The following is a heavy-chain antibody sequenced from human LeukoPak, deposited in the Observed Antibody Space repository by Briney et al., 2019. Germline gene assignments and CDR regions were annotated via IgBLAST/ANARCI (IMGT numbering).Heavy chain of an antibody. J-gene: IGHJ4*02. CDR2: ISYDGSYK. Sequence: GGSPRLSCAASEFTFSTYGMHWVRQAPGKGLEWVAVISYDGSYKFYADSVKGRFTISRDNSKSTLYLQMNSLRAEDTAVYYCAKDRYSGLNTIDYWGQGTLVTVSS. D-gene: IGHD6-13*01. CDR1: EFTFSTYG. CDR3: AKDRYSGLNTIDY. V-gene: IGHV3-30*18.